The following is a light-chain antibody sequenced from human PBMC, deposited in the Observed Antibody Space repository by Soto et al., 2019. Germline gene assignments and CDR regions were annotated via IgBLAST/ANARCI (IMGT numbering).Light chain of an antibody. V-gene: IGLV2-14*01. CDR2: EVT. J-gene: IGLJ1*01. Sequence: SALTQPASVSGSPGQSITISCTGTSSDVGGYNYVSWYQQRPGKAPKFMIYEVTNRPSGVSNRFSGSKSGNTASLTISGLQAEDEADYYCASYTSRGTRVFGTGTKVTVL. CDR1: SSDVGGYNY. CDR3: ASYTSRGTRV.